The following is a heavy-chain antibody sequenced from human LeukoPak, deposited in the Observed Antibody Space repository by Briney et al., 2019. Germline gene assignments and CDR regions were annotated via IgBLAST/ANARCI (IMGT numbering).Heavy chain of an antibody. CDR2: IIPIFGTA. J-gene: IGHJ4*02. V-gene: IGHV1-69*01. D-gene: IGHD2-21*02. Sequence: ASVKVSCKASGGTFSSYAISWARQAPGQELEWMGGIIPIFGTANYAQKFQGRVTITADESTSTAYMELSSLRSEDTAVYYCARTSCGGDCSFDYWGQGTLVTVSS. CDR1: GGTFSSYA. CDR3: ARTSCGGDCSFDY.